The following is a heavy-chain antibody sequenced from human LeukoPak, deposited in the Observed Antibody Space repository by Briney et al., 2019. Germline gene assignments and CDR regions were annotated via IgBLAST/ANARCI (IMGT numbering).Heavy chain of an antibody. J-gene: IGHJ3*02. CDR2: IFYSGST. D-gene: IGHD3-22*01. CDR1: GGSISSYY. V-gene: IGHV4-59*08. Sequence: SETLSLTCTVSGGSISSYYWSWIRQPPGKGLEWIGYIFYSGSTNYNPSLESRVTISVDTSKNQFSLKLSSVTAADTAVYYCARLTYYYDSSGYKEGDAFDIWGQGTVVTVSS. CDR3: ARLTYYYDSSGYKEGDAFDI.